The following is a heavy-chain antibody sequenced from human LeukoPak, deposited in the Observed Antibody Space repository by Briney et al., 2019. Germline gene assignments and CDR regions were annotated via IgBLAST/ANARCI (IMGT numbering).Heavy chain of an antibody. J-gene: IGHJ4*02. Sequence: EPGGSLRLSCAASGFSFSTSIMTWVRQAPGKGLEWVSAIGSDGSSTHYADSVKGRFIISRDNSKNTLYLQMNSLRAEDTALYYCANGVQVWCYWGQGTLVTVSS. CDR1: GFSFSTSI. V-gene: IGHV3-23*01. D-gene: IGHD5-18*01. CDR3: ANGVQVWCY. CDR2: IGSDGSST.